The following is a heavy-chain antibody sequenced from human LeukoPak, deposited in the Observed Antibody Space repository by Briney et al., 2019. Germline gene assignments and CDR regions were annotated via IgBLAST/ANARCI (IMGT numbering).Heavy chain of an antibody. V-gene: IGHV1-2*06. D-gene: IGHD7-27*01. CDR2: INPNSGGA. CDR1: GYTFIDYF. CDR3: ARDLSSTSNWEFDY. Sequence: GASVKVSCKASGYTFIDYFIHWVRPAPGQGLEWMGRINPNSGGAEFTQEFQGRVTMTRDTSISTTYMELSRLTSDDTALYYCARDLSSTSNWEFDYWGQGTLVTVSS. J-gene: IGHJ4*02.